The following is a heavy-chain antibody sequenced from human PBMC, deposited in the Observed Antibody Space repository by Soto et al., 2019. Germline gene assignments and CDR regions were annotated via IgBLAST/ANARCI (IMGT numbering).Heavy chain of an antibody. Sequence: QVQLVQSGAEVKKPGASVYVSCKASGYTFSDYYVHWVRQAPGQGLEWMGWINPNVGGTNYARKFQGRVTMIRDNSISTVYMKQTRLSPDDTAIYYCARGGREVPRIPYDTWGQGTRVTVSS. D-gene: IGHD3-16*01. CDR3: ARGGREVPRIPYDT. CDR2: INPNVGGT. V-gene: IGHV1-2*02. J-gene: IGHJ5*02. CDR1: GYTFSDYY.